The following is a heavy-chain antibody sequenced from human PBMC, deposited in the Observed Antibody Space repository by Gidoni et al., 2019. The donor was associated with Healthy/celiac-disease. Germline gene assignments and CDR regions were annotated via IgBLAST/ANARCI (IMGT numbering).Heavy chain of an antibody. D-gene: IGHD2-21*02. CDR3: ARFDVVTAIFDY. J-gene: IGHJ4*02. CDR2: IYYSGST. V-gene: IGHV4-61*01. Sequence: LVKPSETLSLTCTVSGGSVSSGSYYWSWIRQPPGKGLEWIGYIYYSGSTNYNPSLKSRVTISVDTSKNQFSLKLSSVTAADTAVYYCARFDVVTAIFDYCGQGTLVTVSS. CDR1: GGSVSSGSYY.